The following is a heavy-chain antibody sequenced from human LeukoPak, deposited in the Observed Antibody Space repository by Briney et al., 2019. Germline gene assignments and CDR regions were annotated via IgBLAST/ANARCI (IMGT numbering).Heavy chain of an antibody. V-gene: IGHV3-21*01. Sequence: PGGSLRLSCAASGFTFSSYAMSWVHQAPGKGLEWVSSISSSSTYIYYADSVKGRFTISRDNAKNSLYLQMNSLRAEDTAVYFCARDLRQLTSYFDFWGQGTQVTVSS. CDR3: ARDLRQLTSYFDF. J-gene: IGHJ4*02. CDR1: GFTFSSYA. D-gene: IGHD6-13*01. CDR2: ISSSSTYI.